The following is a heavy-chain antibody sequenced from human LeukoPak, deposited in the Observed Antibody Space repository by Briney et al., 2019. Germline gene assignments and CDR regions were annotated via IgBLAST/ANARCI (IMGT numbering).Heavy chain of an antibody. CDR2: MYLSGTT. CDR1: GDSINSLDL. CDR3: TKRSVDYNFWSGVDY. D-gene: IGHD3-3*01. J-gene: IGHJ4*02. V-gene: IGHV4-4*02. Sequence: SETLSLTCTVSGDSINSLDLWSWVRQPPGKGLEWIGEMYLSGTTHSNPSVKSRVTISIDMSKNQFFLNLSSVTAADTAVYYCTKRSVDYNFWSGVDYWGQGTLVTVSS.